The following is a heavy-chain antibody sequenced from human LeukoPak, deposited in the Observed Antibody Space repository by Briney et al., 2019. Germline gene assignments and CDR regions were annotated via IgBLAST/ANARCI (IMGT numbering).Heavy chain of an antibody. J-gene: IGHJ3*02. CDR3: ARQGRGDAFDI. Sequence: SATLSLTCTVAGGSISSYYWSWIRQPPGKGMEWIGYIYYSGRTNYNPSLKSRVTISVDTSKNQFSLKLSSVTAADTAVYYCARQGRGDAFDIWGQGTMVTVSS. CDR1: GGSISSYY. V-gene: IGHV4-59*08. D-gene: IGHD3-10*01. CDR2: IYYSGRT.